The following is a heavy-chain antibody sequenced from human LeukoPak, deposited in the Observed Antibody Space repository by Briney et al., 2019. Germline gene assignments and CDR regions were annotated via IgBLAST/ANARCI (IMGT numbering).Heavy chain of an antibody. CDR3: AKGHYGSGSYYNGLLDY. J-gene: IGHJ4*02. D-gene: IGHD3-10*01. CDR2: ISGSGGST. Sequence: GGSLRLSCAASGFTFSSYAMSWVRQAPGKGLEWVSAISGSGGSTYYADSVKGRFTISRDNSKNTLYLQMNSLRAEDTAVYYCAKGHYGSGSYYNGLLDYWGQGTLVTVSS. CDR1: GFTFSSYA. V-gene: IGHV3-23*01.